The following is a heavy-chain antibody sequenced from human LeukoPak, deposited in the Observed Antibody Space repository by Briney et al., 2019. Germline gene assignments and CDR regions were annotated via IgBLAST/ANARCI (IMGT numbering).Heavy chain of an antibody. CDR1: GYTFTSYG. J-gene: IGHJ4*02. Sequence: GASVKVSCKASGYTFTSYGISWVRQAPGQGLEWMGWISAYNGNTNYAQKLQGRVTMTTDTSTSTAYMELRSLRSDDTAVYYCARDKGSHCSSTSCPIDYWGQGTLVTVSS. D-gene: IGHD2-2*01. V-gene: IGHV1-18*01. CDR3: ARDKGSHCSSTSCPIDY. CDR2: ISAYNGNT.